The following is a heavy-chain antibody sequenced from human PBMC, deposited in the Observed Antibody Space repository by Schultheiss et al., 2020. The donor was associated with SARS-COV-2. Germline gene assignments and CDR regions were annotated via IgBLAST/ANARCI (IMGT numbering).Heavy chain of an antibody. CDR3: ARGASNWEYYYYGMDV. V-gene: IGHV1-69*13. Sequence: SVKVSCKASGGTFSSYAISWVRQAPGQGLEWMGGIIPIFGTANYAQKFQGRVTITADESTSTAYMELSSLRSEDTAVYYCARGASNWEYYYYGMDVWGQGTTVTVSS. D-gene: IGHD4-11*01. CDR1: GGTFSSYA. CDR2: IIPIFGTA. J-gene: IGHJ6*02.